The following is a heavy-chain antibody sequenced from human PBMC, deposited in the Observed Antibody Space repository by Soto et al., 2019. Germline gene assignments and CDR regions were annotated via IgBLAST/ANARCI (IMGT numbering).Heavy chain of an antibody. D-gene: IGHD3-16*01. CDR2: IWYDGSNK. CDR1: GFTFSSYG. Sequence: QVQLVESGGGVVQPGRSLRLSCAASGFTFSSYGMHWVRQAPGKGLEWVAVIWYDGSNKYYADSVKGRFTISRDNSKNTLYLQMNSLRPEDTAVYYCSRKAFDHHYGMAVWGQGTTVTVSS. J-gene: IGHJ6*02. V-gene: IGHV3-33*01. CDR3: SRKAFDHHYGMAV.